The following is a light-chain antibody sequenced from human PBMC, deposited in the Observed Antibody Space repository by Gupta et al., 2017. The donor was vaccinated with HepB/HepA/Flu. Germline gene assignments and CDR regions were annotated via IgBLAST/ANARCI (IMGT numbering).Light chain of an antibody. J-gene: IGLJ1*01. Sequence: SYALTQPPSVSVAPGQTASITCSGDKLGDKYACWYQQKPGQSPVLVIYQDSKRPSGIPERFSGSNSGNTATLTISGTQAMDEADYYCQAWDSSTAVYVFGTGTKVTVL. V-gene: IGLV3-1*01. CDR2: QDS. CDR1: KLGDKY. CDR3: QAWDSSTAVYV.